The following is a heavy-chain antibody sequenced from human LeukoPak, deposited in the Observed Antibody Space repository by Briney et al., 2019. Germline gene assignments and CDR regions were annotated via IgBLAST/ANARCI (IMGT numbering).Heavy chain of an antibody. V-gene: IGHV3-33*01. CDR1: GLTFSSYG. D-gene: IGHD3-3*01. CDR2: IWYDGSNK. CDR3: ARDRLKSYEAFDY. J-gene: IGHJ4*02. Sequence: GGSLRLSCAASGLTFSSYGMHWVRQAPGKGLEWVAVIWYDGSNKYYADSVKGRFTISRDNSKNTLYLQMNSLRAEDTAVYYCARDRLKSYEAFDYWGQGTLVTVSS.